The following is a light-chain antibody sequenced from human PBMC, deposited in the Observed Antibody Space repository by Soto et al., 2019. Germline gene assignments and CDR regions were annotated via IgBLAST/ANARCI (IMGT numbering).Light chain of an antibody. CDR2: DAS. J-gene: IGKJ1*01. Sequence: DIQLTQSPSFLSASVGDRVTITCRASQGISSYLDWYQQKPGKAPKLMIYDASTLQSGVPSRFSGSGSGTEFTLTISSLQPEDFATYYCQQLNSYPRTFGQGTKVEIK. V-gene: IGKV1-9*01. CDR1: QGISSY. CDR3: QQLNSYPRT.